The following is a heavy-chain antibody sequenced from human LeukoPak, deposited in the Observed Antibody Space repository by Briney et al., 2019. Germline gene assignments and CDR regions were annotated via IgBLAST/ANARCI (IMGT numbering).Heavy chain of an antibody. V-gene: IGHV4-34*01. D-gene: IGHD5-12*01. Sequence: PSETLSLTCAVYGGSFSGYYWSWIRQPPGKGLEWIGEINHSGSTNYNPSLKSRVTISVDTSKNQFSLKLSSVTAADTAVYYCARIVAYNRFDPWGQGTLVTVSS. J-gene: IGHJ5*02. CDR1: GGSFSGYY. CDR3: ARIVAYNRFDP. CDR2: INHSGST.